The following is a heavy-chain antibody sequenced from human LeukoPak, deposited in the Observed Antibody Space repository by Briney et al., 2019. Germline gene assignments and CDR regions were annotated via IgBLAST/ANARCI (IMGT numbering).Heavy chain of an antibody. Sequence: GRSLRLSSAASGFTFSSYEMNWVRQAPGKGLEGVSYISSSGSTIYYADSVKGRFTISRDNAKNSLYLQMNSLRAEDTAVYYCAREARIVGSRGTFDYWGQGTLATVSS. CDR3: AREARIVGSRGTFDY. J-gene: IGHJ4*02. D-gene: IGHD1-26*01. CDR2: ISSSGSTI. V-gene: IGHV3-48*03. CDR1: GFTFSSYE.